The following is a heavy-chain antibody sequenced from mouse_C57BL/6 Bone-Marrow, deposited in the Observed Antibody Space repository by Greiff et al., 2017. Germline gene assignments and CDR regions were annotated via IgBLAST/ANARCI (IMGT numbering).Heavy chain of an antibody. CDR1: GYTFTSYW. V-gene: IGHV1-50*01. CDR2: IDPSDSYT. D-gene: IGHD1-1*01. Sequence: QVQLQQPGAELVKPGASVKLSCKASGYTFTSYWMQWVKQRPGQGLEWIGEIDPSDSYTNYNQKFKGKATLTVDTSSSTAYMQLSSLTSEDSAVYYCAREDYLRFHWYFDVWGTWTTVTVSS. J-gene: IGHJ1*03. CDR3: AREDYLRFHWYFDV.